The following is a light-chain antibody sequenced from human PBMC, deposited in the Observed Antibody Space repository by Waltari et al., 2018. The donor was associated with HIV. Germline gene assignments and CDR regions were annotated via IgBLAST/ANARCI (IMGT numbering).Light chain of an antibody. CDR2: TTS. V-gene: IGKV1-39*01. CDR3: QQSYSTPFT. CDR1: RSIRSN. J-gene: IGKJ3*01. Sequence: DIQMTQSPSSLSASVGDRVTITCRASRSIRSNLNWYQQTPGKAPKLLIYTTSNLQSGVPSRFSGSGSGTDFALTISGLQREDFATYYCQQSYSTPFTFGPGTKVEI.